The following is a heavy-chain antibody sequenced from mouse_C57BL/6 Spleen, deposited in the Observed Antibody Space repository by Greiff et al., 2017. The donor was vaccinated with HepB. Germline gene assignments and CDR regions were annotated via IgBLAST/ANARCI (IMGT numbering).Heavy chain of an antibody. D-gene: IGHD1-1*01. CDR3: ASATVVPYFDY. CDR1: GYTFTSYW. CDR2: IDPNSGGT. J-gene: IGHJ2*01. Sequence: QVQLQQPGAELVKPGASVKLSCKASGYTFTSYWMHWVKQRPGRGLEWIGRIDPNSGGTKYNEKFKSKATLTVDKPSSTAYMQLSILTSEDSAVYYCASATVVPYFDYWGQGTTLTVSS. V-gene: IGHV1-72*01.